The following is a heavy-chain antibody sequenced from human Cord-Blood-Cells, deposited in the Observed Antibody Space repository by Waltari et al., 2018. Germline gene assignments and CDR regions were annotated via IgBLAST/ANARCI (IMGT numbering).Heavy chain of an antibody. Sequence: QVQLVQSGAEVKKPGASVKVSCKVSGYTLTELSMHWVRQAPGKGLEWMGGFDPEDGETIYAQKFQGRVTMTEDTSTDTAYMELSSLRSEDTAVYYCATLGIQLWLRGNWFDPWGQGTLVTVSS. CDR1: GYTLTELS. D-gene: IGHD5-18*01. CDR2: FDPEDGET. V-gene: IGHV1-24*01. CDR3: ATLGIQLWLRGNWFDP. J-gene: IGHJ5*02.